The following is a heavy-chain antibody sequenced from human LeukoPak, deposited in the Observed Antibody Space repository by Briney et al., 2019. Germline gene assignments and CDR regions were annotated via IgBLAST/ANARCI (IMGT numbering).Heavy chain of an antibody. CDR3: ARSNGYYRNFDY. CDR2: IYYSGST. D-gene: IGHD3-22*01. J-gene: IGHJ4*02. Sequence: SETLSLTCTVSGGSISSYYWSWIRQPPGKGLEWIGYIYYSGSTNYNPSLKSRVTISVDTSKNHFSLNLSSVTAADPAVYSCARSNGYYRNFDYWGQGTLVTVSS. V-gene: IGHV4-59*01. CDR1: GGSISSYY.